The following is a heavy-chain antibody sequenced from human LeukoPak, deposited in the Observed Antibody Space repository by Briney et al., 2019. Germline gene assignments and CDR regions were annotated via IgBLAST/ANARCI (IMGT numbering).Heavy chain of an antibody. Sequence: GASVKVSCKVSGYTLTELSMHWVRQAPGKGLEWMGGFDPEDGETIYAQKFQGRVTMTEDTSTDTAYMELSSLRSEDTAVYYCATGGPIGVRFLEWLRGPFDPWGQGTLVTVSS. CDR1: GYTLTELS. CDR2: FDPEDGET. CDR3: ATGGPIGVRFLEWLRGPFDP. V-gene: IGHV1-24*01. D-gene: IGHD3-3*01. J-gene: IGHJ5*02.